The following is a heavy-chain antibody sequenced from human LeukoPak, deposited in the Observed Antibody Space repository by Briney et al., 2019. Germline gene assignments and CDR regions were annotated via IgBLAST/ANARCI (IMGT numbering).Heavy chain of an antibody. CDR2: IYSGDNT. CDR3: AGRRVLDASFDY. D-gene: IGHD3-16*01. V-gene: IGHV3-66*02. Sequence: PGGSLRLSCAAPGFTVSNNYMSWVRQAPGKGLEWVSVIYSGDNTYYVESVKGRFTISRDNSKNTLFLQMNRPRAEDTAVYYCAGRRVLDASFDYWGQGTLVTVSS. CDR1: GFTVSNNY. J-gene: IGHJ4*02.